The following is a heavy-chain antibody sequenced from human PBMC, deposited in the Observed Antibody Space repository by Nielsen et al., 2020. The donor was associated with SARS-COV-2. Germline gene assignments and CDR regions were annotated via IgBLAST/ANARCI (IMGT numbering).Heavy chain of an antibody. CDR1: GFTFSSYW. V-gene: IGHV3-7*03. CDR2: IKQDGSEK. Sequence: GESLKISCAASGFTFSSYWMSWVRQAPGKGLEWVANIKQDGSEKYYVDSVKGRFTISRDNAKNSLYLQMNSLRAEDTAVYYCARALYCSSTSCYRYYYYMDVWGKGTTVTVSS. CDR3: ARALYCSSTSCYRYYYYMDV. J-gene: IGHJ6*03. D-gene: IGHD2-2*02.